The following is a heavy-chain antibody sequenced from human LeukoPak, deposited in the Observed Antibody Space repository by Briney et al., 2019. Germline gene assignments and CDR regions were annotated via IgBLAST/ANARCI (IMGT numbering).Heavy chain of an antibody. Sequence: SETLSLTCTVSGGSISSGDYYWSWIRQHPGKGLEWIGYIYYSGDTYYNPSLRSRVSISLDTSKNQFSLKLSSVTAADTAMYYCARDYGNNWFDPWGQGTLVTVSP. V-gene: IGHV4-31*03. CDR3: ARDYGNNWFDP. CDR2: IYYSGDT. J-gene: IGHJ5*02. CDR1: GGSISSGDYY. D-gene: IGHD4-17*01.